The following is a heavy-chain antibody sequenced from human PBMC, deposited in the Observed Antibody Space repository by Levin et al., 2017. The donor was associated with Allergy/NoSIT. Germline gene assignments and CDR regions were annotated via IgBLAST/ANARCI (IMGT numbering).Heavy chain of an antibody. CDR3: ARSPGGGSYFDN. D-gene: IGHD1-26*01. J-gene: IGHJ4*02. V-gene: IGHV1-2*02. Sequence: NFPGRVTMTRDTSISTAYMELSRLTSDDTAVYYCARSPGGGSYFDNWGQGTLVTVSS.